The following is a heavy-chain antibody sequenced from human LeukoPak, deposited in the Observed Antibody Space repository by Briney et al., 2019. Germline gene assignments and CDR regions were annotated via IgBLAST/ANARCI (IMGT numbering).Heavy chain of an antibody. CDR1: GFTFSSYA. Sequence: GGSLRLSCAASGFTFSSYAMSWVRQAPGKGLEWVSAISGSGGSTYYADSVKGRFTISRDNAKNSLYLQMNSLRAEDTAVYYCARDRGGDYLFDYWGQGTLVTVSS. V-gene: IGHV3-23*01. J-gene: IGHJ4*02. CDR3: ARDRGGDYLFDY. D-gene: IGHD4-17*01. CDR2: ISGSGGST.